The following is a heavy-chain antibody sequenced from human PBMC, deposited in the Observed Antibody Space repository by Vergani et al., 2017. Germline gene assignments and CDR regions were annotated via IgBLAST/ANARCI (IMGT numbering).Heavy chain of an antibody. J-gene: IGHJ6*02. V-gene: IGHV4-34*01. CDR2: IYYSGST. Sequence: QVQLQQWGAGLLKPSETLSLTFAVYGGSFSGYYWGWVRQPPGKGREWVGSIYYSGSTYYNPSLKSGVTISVDTSKSQFSLKQSTATAADTAVYYCARRLNGNYYGMDVWGQGTTVTVS. D-gene: IGHD1-26*01. CDR1: GGSFSGYY. CDR3: ARRLNGNYYGMDV.